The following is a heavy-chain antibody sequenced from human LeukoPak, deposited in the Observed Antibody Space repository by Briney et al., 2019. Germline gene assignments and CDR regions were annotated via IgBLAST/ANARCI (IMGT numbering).Heavy chain of an antibody. V-gene: IGHV1-2*02. CDR3: ARNTYYDFWSGKPYYYMDV. CDR2: INPNSGGT. CDR1: GYTFTGYY. Sequence: ASVKVSCKASGYTFTGYYMHWVRQAPGQGLEWMGWINPNSGGTNYAQKFQGRVTMTRDTSISTAYMELSRLRSDDTAVYYCARNTYYDFWSGKPYYYMDVWGKGTTVTVSS. J-gene: IGHJ6*03. D-gene: IGHD3-3*01.